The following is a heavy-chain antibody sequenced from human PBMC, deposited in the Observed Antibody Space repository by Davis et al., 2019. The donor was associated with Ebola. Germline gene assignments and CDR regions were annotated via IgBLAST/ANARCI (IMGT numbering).Heavy chain of an antibody. D-gene: IGHD4-17*01. V-gene: IGHV3-64*04. CDR1: GFTFSSYA. CDR2: ISSNGGST. Sequence: GESLKISCSASGFTFSSYAMHWVRQAPGKGLEYVSAISSNGGSTYYADSVKGRFTISRDNSKNTLNLQMNSLRPEDTAIYYCAKLDYNDSYFQDWGQGTLVTVSS. J-gene: IGHJ1*01. CDR3: AKLDYNDSYFQD.